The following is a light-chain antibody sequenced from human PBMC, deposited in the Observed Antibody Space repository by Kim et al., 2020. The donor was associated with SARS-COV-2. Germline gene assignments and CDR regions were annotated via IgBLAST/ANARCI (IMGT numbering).Light chain of an antibody. CDR3: NSRDSSGNHLIVV. J-gene: IGLJ2*01. CDR2: GKN. Sequence: SSELTQDPAVSVALGQTVRITCQGDSLRSYYASWYQQKPGQAPVLVIYGKNNRPSGIPDRSSGSSSGNTASLTITGAQAEDEADYYCNSRDSSGNHLIVV. CDR1: SLRSYY. V-gene: IGLV3-19*01.